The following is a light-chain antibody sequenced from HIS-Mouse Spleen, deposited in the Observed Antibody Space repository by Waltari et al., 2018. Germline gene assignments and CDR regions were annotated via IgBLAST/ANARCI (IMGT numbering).Light chain of an antibody. Sequence: SYELTQPPSVSVSPGQTASITCSGDKLGDKYACWYQQKPGQSPVLVIYEDSKRPSGIPAGFAGSSSGTMATLTISGAQVEDEADYYCYSTDSSGNHRVFGGGTKLTVL. CDR3: YSTDSSGNHRV. CDR1: KLGDKY. J-gene: IGLJ2*01. CDR2: EDS. V-gene: IGLV3-10*01.